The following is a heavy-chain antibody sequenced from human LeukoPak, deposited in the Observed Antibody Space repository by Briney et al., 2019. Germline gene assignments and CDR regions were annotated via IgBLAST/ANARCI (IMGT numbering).Heavy chain of an antibody. CDR2: INPNSGGT. CDR3: ASISYYYDSSGYYPEPFDY. V-gene: IGHV1-2*02. J-gene: IGHJ4*02. Sequence: ASVKVSCKASGYTFTGYYMHWVRQAPGHGLEWMGWINPNSGGTNYAQKFQGRVTMTRDTSISTAYMELSRLRSDDTAVYYCASISYYYDSSGYYPEPFDYWGQGTLVTVSS. CDR1: GYTFTGYY. D-gene: IGHD3-22*01.